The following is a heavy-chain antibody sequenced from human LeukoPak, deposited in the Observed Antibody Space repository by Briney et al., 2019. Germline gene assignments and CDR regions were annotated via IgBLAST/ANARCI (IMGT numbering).Heavy chain of an antibody. J-gene: IGHJ4*02. CDR1: AFTFSNSD. Sequence: PGPSLRLSCVASAFTFSNSDMHWVRQPPGKGPEWVAVIWDNGNNKSYGDSVNGRFTISRDNSKNTLHLQMNSLRPEDSAIYSCAKGGHCTSTSCYYFDSWGQGALVTVSA. D-gene: IGHD2-2*01. CDR2: IWDNGNNK. V-gene: IGHV3-33*06. CDR3: AKGGHCTSTSCYYFDS.